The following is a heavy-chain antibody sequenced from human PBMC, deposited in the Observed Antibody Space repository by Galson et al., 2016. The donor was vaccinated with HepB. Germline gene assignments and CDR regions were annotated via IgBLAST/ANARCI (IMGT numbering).Heavy chain of an antibody. CDR2: IRESGDNT. V-gene: IGHV3-23*01. CDR3: TRDLKIYALSGYKGFDY. CDR1: GFNFASYA. Sequence: SLRLSCAGSGFNFASYAMSWVRQAPGEGLEWVSGIRESGDNTFYADSVKGRLTISRDNTENTLYLQLHSLRAEETAIYYCTRDLKIYALSGYKGFDYWGQGTLVSVSS. J-gene: IGHJ4*02. D-gene: IGHD3-3*01.